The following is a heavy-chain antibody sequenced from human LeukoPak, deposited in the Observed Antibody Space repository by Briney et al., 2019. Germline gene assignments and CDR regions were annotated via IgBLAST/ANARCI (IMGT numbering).Heavy chain of an antibody. J-gene: IGHJ6*02. V-gene: IGHV1-69*04. CDR3: ARVPHDYGDYVSSHYGMDV. Sequence: SVKVSCKASGGTFSSYAISWVRRAPGQGLEWMGRIIPIFGIANYAQKFQGRVTITADKSTSTAYMELSSLRSEDTAVYYCARVPHDYGDYVSSHYGMDVWGQGTTVTVSS. CDR2: IIPIFGIA. CDR1: GGTFSSYA. D-gene: IGHD4-17*01.